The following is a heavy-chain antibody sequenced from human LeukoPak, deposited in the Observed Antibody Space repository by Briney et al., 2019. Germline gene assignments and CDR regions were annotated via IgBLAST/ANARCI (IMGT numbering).Heavy chain of an antibody. V-gene: IGHV3-23*01. CDR3: AKASTFGELNRPFDF. Sequence: GGSLRLSCAASGFTFSSYAMSWVRQAPGKGLEWVSTISGGGGTTYYSDSVKGRFTISRDNSKNTLFLQMNSLRAEGTAVYYCAKASTFGELNRPFDFWGQGTLVTVSS. J-gene: IGHJ4*02. CDR1: GFTFSSYA. D-gene: IGHD3-10*01. CDR2: ISGGGGTT.